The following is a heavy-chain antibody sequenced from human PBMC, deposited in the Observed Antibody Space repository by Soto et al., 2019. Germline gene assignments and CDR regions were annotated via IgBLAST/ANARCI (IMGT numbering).Heavy chain of an antibody. CDR3: ARQTAMVSDYYYYYGMDV. CDR1: GGSVSRGSYY. D-gene: IGHD5-18*01. CDR2: IYKSGST. J-gene: IGHJ6*02. V-gene: IGHV4-61*01. Sequence: PSETLSLTCTVSGGSVSRGSYYWNWIRQPPGKGLEWIGYIYKSGSTNYSPSFQGHVTISADKSISTAYLQWSSLKASDTAVYYCARQTAMVSDYYYYYGMDVWGQGTTVTVSS.